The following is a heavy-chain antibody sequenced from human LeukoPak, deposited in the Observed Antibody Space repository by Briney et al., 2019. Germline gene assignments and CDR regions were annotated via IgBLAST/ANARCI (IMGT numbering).Heavy chain of an antibody. V-gene: IGHV3-7*01. J-gene: IGHJ3*02. CDR2: IKPDGSEK. Sequence: GGSLRLSCAASGFTFSSYWMSWVRQPPGKGLEWVAHIKPDGSEKYYVGSVRGRFTISRDNAKNSLYLEMNSLRAEDTAVYYCASRLYGGPFDNWGQGTMVTVSS. CDR3: ASRLYGGPFDN. D-gene: IGHD4-23*01. CDR1: GFTFSSYW.